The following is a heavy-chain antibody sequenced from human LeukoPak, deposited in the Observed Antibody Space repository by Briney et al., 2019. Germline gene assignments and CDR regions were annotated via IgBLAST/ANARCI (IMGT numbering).Heavy chain of an antibody. CDR2: INPYNGNT. V-gene: IGHV1-18*01. CDR1: GYTFTSYG. Sequence: ASVKVSCKASGYTFTSYGISWVRQAPGQGLEWMGWINPYNGNTNYAQNLQGRVTMTTDTSTSTAYMELRSLRSDDTAVYYCAREVPYDSSRYYQPFDCWGQGTLVTVSS. CDR3: AREVPYDSSRYYQPFDC. D-gene: IGHD3-22*01. J-gene: IGHJ4*02.